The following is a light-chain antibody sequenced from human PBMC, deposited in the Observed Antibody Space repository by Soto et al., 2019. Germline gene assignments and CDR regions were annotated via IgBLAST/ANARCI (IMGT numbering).Light chain of an antibody. J-gene: IGKJ1*01. CDR1: QSVSSNN. CDR2: GAS. V-gene: IGKV3-20*01. Sequence: EIVLTQSPGTLSLSPGERATLSCRASQSVSSNNLAWYQHKRGQAPRLLMFGASHRATDIPDRFSGSGSGTDFTLTITRLEPEDFAVYYCQQYGASPRTFGQGTKVEIK. CDR3: QQYGASPRT.